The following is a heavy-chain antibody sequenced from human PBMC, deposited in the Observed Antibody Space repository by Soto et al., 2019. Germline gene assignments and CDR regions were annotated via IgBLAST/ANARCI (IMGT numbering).Heavy chain of an antibody. CDR2: ISDDGSKR. J-gene: IGHJ6*02. CDR3: HRPSGMDV. Sequence: GGSLRLSCAASGFIFSNYAMHWVRQAPGKGLEWVAVISDDGSKRYYSDYVKGRFTISRDISKSMLYLQMKSLRTEDTAVDYCHRPSGMDVWGQGIQLPVS. V-gene: IGHV3-30*03. CDR1: GFIFSNYA.